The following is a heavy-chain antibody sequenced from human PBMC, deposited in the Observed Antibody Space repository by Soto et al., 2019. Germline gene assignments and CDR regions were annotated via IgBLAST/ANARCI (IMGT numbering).Heavy chain of an antibody. J-gene: IGHJ4*02. CDR2: IYDGGRT. Sequence: QVQLQESGPGLVKPSQTLSLTCTVSGGSISTVDYWWSWIRQSPDMGLEWIGHIYDGGRTYNNPSLDSRVIMSVDTSKSQLSLTLSSVSAADTAVYYCARGPSGDKVDSWGQGTLVTVSS. CDR1: GGSISTVDYW. CDR3: ARGPSGDKVDS. D-gene: IGHD7-27*01. V-gene: IGHV4-30-4*01.